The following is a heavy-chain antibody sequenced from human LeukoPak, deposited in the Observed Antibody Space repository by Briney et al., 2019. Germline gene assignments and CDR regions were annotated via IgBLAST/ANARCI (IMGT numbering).Heavy chain of an antibody. CDR2: IWHDGSND. D-gene: IGHD3-22*01. V-gene: IGHV3-33*06. CDR1: GFIFSSYG. CDR3: AKVTGDYYDTSGAFDY. J-gene: IGHJ4*02. Sequence: GGSLRLFCAASGFIFSSYGMHWVRQAPGKGLEWVARIWHDGSNDDYADSVKGRFTISRDNSKNTLYLQMNSLRAEDTAIYYCAKVTGDYYDTSGAFDYWGQGTLVTVSS.